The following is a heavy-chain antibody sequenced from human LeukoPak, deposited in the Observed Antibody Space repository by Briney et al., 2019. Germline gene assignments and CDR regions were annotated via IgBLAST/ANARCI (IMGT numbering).Heavy chain of an antibody. CDR2: INHSGST. J-gene: IGHJ6*03. CDR1: GASFSGYY. D-gene: IGHD2-2*01. Sequence: SETLSLTCAVYGASFSGYYWSWIRQPPGKGLEWIGEINHSGSTNYKSSLKSRVTISVHTSKNQISLKLSSVTAADTAMYYCARSSSTSEGYYYYYMDVWGKGTTVIVSS. V-gene: IGHV4-34*01. CDR3: ARSSSTSEGYYYYYMDV.